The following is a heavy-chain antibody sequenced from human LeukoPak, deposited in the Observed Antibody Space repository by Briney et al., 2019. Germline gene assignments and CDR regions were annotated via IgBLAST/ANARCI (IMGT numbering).Heavy chain of an antibody. Sequence: KPSETLSLTCTVSGGSISSSSYYWGWIRQPPGKGLEWIGSIYYSGSTYYNPSLKSRVTISVDTSKNQFSLKLSSVTAADTAVYYCARRRQFDYWGQGTLVTVSS. J-gene: IGHJ4*02. CDR3: ARRRQFDY. CDR1: GGSISSSSYY. V-gene: IGHV4-39*01. CDR2: IYYSGST.